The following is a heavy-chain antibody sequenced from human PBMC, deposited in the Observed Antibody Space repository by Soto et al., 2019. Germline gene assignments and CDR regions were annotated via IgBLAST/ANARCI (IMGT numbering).Heavy chain of an antibody. J-gene: IGHJ6*02. CDR3: VSIGARYLGGGNYYGMDV. CDR2: ISGSGGST. CDR1: GFTLSSYA. D-gene: IGHD6-6*01. V-gene: IGHV3-23*01. Sequence: GGSLRLSCAASGFTLSSYAMSWVRQAPGKGLEWVSAISGSGGSTYYADSVKGRFTISRDNSKNTLYLQMNSLRAEDTAVYYCVSIGARYLGGGNYYGMDVWGQGTTVTVSS.